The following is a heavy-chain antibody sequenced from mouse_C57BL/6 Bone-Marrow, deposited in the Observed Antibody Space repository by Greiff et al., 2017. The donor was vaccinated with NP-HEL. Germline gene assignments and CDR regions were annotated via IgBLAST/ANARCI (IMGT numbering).Heavy chain of an antibody. J-gene: IGHJ2*01. CDR2: IDPENGDT. CDR3: TSITTALARGD. Sequence: VQLQQSGAELVRPGASVKLSCTASGFNINDDYMHWVKQRPEQGLEWIGWIDPENGDTEYASKFQGKATMTADPSSNTAYLQLSSPTSEDTAVYYCTSITTALARGDWGQGTTLTVSS. D-gene: IGHD1-2*01. V-gene: IGHV14-4*01. CDR1: GFNINDDY.